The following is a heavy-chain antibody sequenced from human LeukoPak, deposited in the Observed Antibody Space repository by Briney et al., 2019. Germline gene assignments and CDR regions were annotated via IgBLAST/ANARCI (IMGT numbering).Heavy chain of an antibody. CDR2: IKSKTDGGTT. CDR1: GFTFSNAW. V-gene: IGHV3-15*01. Sequence: GGSLRLSCAASGFTFSNAWMSWVRQAPGKGLEWVGRIKSKTDGGTTDYAAPVKGRFTISRDDSKNTLYLQMNSLKTEDTAVYYCTTDGTYYDILTGFDYWGKGTTVTVSS. D-gene: IGHD3-9*01. CDR3: TTDGTYYDILTGFDY. J-gene: IGHJ6*04.